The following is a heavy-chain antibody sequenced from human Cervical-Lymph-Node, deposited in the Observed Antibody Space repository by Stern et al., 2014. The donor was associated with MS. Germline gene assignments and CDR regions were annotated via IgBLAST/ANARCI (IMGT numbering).Heavy chain of an antibody. J-gene: IGHJ3*01. CDR1: GVSISTSSFY. CDR3: SRPQNSYGSGRHAFDV. Sequence: QVQLQESGPGLVKPSETLSLTCTVSGVSISTSSFYWGWIRQPPGKGLEWIGRFYSSGSTYYNPSLKSRVTISVDTSKNQFSLRLTSLTAADTAVYYCSRPQNSYGSGRHAFDVWGHGTMVTVSS. CDR2: FYSSGST. V-gene: IGHV4-39*01. D-gene: IGHD3-10*01.